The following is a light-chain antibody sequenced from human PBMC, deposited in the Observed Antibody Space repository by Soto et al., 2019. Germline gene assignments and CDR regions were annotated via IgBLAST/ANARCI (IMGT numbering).Light chain of an antibody. CDR3: QQYNSSNT. CDR1: QSISSW. J-gene: IGKJ2*01. CDR2: DAS. Sequence: DIPMTQSPSTLSASVGDRVTITCRASQSISSWLAWYQQKPGKAPKLLIYDASSLESGVPSRFSGSGSGTEFTLTISSLQPDDFATYYCQQYNSSNTFGQGTKLEIK. V-gene: IGKV1-5*01.